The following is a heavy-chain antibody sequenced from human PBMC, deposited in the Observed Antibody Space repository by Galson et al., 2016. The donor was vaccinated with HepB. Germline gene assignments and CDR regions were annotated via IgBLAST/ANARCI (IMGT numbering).Heavy chain of an antibody. V-gene: IGHV3-7*01. Sequence: SLRLSCAASGFTFSRYWMSWVRQAPGKGLEWVANIKQDGSKKYYVDSVKGRFTISRDNANNSVFLQMNSLRAEDTAVYCCASYPGYFPGNWGQGTLVTVSS. J-gene: IGHJ4*02. CDR2: IKQDGSKK. CDR3: ASYPGYFPGN. D-gene: IGHD3-9*01. CDR1: GFTFSRYW.